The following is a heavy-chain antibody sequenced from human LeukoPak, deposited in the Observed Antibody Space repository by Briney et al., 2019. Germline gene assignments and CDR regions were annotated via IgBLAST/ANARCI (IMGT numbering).Heavy chain of an antibody. V-gene: IGHV4-34*01. CDR3: ARRSTSCLDY. Sequence: SETLSLTCVVYGGSSSDYYWSWIRQPPGKGLEWIGEINHRGITNYNPSLTSRVTISVDTSKNQFSLNLTSLTAADTAVYYCARRSTSCLDYWGQGTLVTVSS. J-gene: IGHJ4*02. CDR2: INHRGIT. D-gene: IGHD2-2*01. CDR1: GGSSSDYY.